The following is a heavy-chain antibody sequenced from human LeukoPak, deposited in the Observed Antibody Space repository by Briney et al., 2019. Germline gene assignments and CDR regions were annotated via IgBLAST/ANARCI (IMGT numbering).Heavy chain of an antibody. CDR1: GGSISSGGYS. CDR2: IYHSGST. Sequence: SQTLSLTCAVSGGSISSGGYSWSWIRQPPGKGLEWIGYIYHSGSTHYNPSLKSRVTISVDRSKNQFSLKLNSVTAADTAVYYCARAVGVVIPATSWFDPWGQGTLVTVSS. CDR3: ARAVGVVIPATSWFDP. J-gene: IGHJ5*02. D-gene: IGHD2-2*01. V-gene: IGHV4-30-2*01.